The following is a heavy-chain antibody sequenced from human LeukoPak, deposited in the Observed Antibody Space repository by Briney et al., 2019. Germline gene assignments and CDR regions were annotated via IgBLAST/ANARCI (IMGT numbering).Heavy chain of an antibody. Sequence: ASVKVSCKASGYTFTNYTLNWVRQAPGQGLEWMGGIIPIFGTANYAQKFQGRVTITADESTSTAYMELSSLRSEDTAVYYCAREYCSGGSCYSEWFDPWGQGTLVTVSS. D-gene: IGHD2-15*01. J-gene: IGHJ5*02. CDR1: GYTFTNYT. CDR2: IIPIFGTA. V-gene: IGHV1-69*13. CDR3: AREYCSGGSCYSEWFDP.